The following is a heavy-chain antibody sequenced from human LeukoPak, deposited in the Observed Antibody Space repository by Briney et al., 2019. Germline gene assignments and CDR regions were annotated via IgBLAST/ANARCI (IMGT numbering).Heavy chain of an antibody. D-gene: IGHD4-17*01. V-gene: IGHV3-30*18. CDR3: AKIGTTVTTPGDGFDM. Sequence: GGSLRLSCAASGFTFSSYGMHWVRQAPGRGLEWVAVISHHEYNKYYADSVTGRFTISRDNSRNTLYLQMNSLRPEDTAVYYCAKIGTTVTTPGDGFDMWGRGTVVTVSS. CDR1: GFTFSSYG. J-gene: IGHJ3*02. CDR2: ISHHEYNK.